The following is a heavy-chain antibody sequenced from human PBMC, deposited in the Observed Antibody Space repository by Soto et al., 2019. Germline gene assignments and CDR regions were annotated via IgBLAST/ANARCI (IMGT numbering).Heavy chain of an antibody. J-gene: IGHJ6*02. Sequence: EVQLLESGGGLVQPGGSLRLSCAASGFTFSSYAMSWVRQAPGKGLEWVSAISGSGGSTYYADSVKGRFTISRDNSKDPLYLQMNSLRAEDTAVYYCAKGVVVVPAAMRDDRMDVWGQGTTVTVSS. V-gene: IGHV3-23*01. CDR3: AKGVVVVPAAMRDDRMDV. CDR1: GFTFSSYA. CDR2: ISGSGGST. D-gene: IGHD2-2*01.